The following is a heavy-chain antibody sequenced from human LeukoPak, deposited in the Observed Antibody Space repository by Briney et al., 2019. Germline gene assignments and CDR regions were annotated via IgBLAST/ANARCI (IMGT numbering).Heavy chain of an antibody. J-gene: IGHJ5*02. D-gene: IGHD2-15*01. Sequence: SETLSLTCAVYGGSFSGYYWSWLRQPAGKGLEWIGRIYASGNTNYNPSLKSRVTMSVDTSKNQFSLQLSSVTAADTAVYYCARDGGGYCSGGSCYWFDPWGQGTLVTVSS. CDR1: GGSFSGYY. CDR2: IYASGNT. CDR3: ARDGGGYCSGGSCYWFDP. V-gene: IGHV4-4*07.